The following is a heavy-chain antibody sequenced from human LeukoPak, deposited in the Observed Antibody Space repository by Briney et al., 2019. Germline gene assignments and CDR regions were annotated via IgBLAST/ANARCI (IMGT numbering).Heavy chain of an antibody. CDR1: GFIVSNTY. Sequence: PGGSLRLSXAASGFIVSNTYMTWVRQAPGKGLEWVSVIHNDGSTYYADSVKGRFTISRDNSKNMLFLRMNSLRVEDTAVYFCVSLARDYWGQGTLVGVSS. CDR2: IHNDGST. CDR3: VSLARDY. D-gene: IGHD3-3*02. J-gene: IGHJ4*02. V-gene: IGHV3-53*01.